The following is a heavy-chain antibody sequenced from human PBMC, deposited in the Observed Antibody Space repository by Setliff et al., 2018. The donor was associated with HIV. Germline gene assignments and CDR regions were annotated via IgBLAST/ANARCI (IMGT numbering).Heavy chain of an antibody. CDR1: GGTFSTYA. CDR3: ASDREKYCGHDCSSPLDN. J-gene: IGHJ4*02. D-gene: IGHD2-21*02. Sequence: SVKVSCKASGGTFSTYAINWVRQAPGQGLEWLGRIIPVSGTANYAERFQDRVTISTDESKTSVYLQVSSLTSEDTAVYYCASDREKYCGHDCSSPLDNWGPGTLVTVSS. CDR2: IIPVSGTA. V-gene: IGHV1-69*05.